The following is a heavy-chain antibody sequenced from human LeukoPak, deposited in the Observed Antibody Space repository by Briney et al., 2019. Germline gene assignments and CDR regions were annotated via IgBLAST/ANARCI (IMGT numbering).Heavy chain of an antibody. CDR1: GYTFTSYG. Sequence: ASVTVSFTASGYTFTSYGISWVRQAPGQGLEWMGWISAYNGNTNYAQKLQGRVTMTTDTSTSTAYMELRSLRSDDTAVYYCARDSPAYCGGDCSYGGQGTLVTVS. J-gene: IGHJ4*02. CDR2: ISAYNGNT. D-gene: IGHD2-21*02. V-gene: IGHV1-18*01. CDR3: ARDSPAYCGGDCSY.